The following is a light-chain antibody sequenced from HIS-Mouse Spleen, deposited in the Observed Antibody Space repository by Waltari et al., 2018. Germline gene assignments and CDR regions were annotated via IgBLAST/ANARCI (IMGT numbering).Light chain of an antibody. J-gene: IGLJ2*01. CDR2: EDS. V-gene: IGLV3-10*01. CDR1: ALPQHS. CDR3: YSTDSSGNHRV. Sequence: SYELTQPPPVSVSPGQTARITCPGDALPQHSASWYQQKSGQAPVLVIYEDSKRPSGIPERFSGSSSGTMATLTISGAQVEDEADYYCYSTDSSGNHRVFGGGTKLTVL.